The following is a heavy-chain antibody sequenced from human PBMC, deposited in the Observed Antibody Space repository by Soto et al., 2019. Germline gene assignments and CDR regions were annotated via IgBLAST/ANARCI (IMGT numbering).Heavy chain of an antibody. V-gene: IGHV2-26*01. J-gene: IGHJ4*02. CDR2: IFSNDEK. CDR3: ALIGFMVRGDKASFDY. CDR1: GFSLSNASMG. D-gene: IGHD3-10*01. Sequence: QVTLKESGPVLVKPTETLTLTCTVSGFSLSNASMGVSWIRQPPGKALEWLAHIFSNDEKSYSTSLKSRLTKSKDTAKRQVVLTMTNMDPVDTATYYCALIGFMVRGDKASFDYGGQGTLVSVSS.